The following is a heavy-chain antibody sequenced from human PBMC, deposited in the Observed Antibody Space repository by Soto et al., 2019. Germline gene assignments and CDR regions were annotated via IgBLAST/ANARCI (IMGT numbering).Heavy chain of an antibody. Sequence: LTCTVSGGSISGYYWSWIRQPPGKGLEWIGEINHSGSTNYNPSLKSRVTISVDTSKNQFSLKLSSVTAADTAVYYCARTQLGSFDIWGQGTMVTVSS. D-gene: IGHD3-16*01. CDR1: GGSISGYY. CDR3: ARTQLGSFDI. J-gene: IGHJ3*02. V-gene: IGHV4-34*01. CDR2: INHSGST.